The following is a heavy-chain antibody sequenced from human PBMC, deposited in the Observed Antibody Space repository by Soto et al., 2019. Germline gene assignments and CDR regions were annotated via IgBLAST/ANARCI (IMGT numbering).Heavy chain of an antibody. J-gene: IGHJ6*02. CDR2: ISYDGSKK. CDR1: GFRFSDYG. V-gene: IGHV3-30*18. D-gene: IGHD2-8*02. CDR3: ANREAAVLPNYWDSMAV. Sequence: QVQLVESGGGVVQPGRSLRLSCAASGFRFSDYGIHWVRQAPGKGLEWLALISYDGSKKFYTDSVKGRFTISRDNSKKRSCLEIDRLRAEDTAVYYCANREAAVLPNYWDSMAVWGQGTTVTASS.